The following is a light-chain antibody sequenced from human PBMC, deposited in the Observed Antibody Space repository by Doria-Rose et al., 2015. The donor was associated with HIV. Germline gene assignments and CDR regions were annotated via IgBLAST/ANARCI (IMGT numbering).Light chain of an antibody. CDR2: WAS. J-gene: IGKJ3*01. Sequence: DIRVNQSPESLGMSLGERATLHCKSNQSLLYTSQSYLAWYQQKPGQPPNLLIYWASTRQSRVSARFSGSVSGTDFTLTISSLDAEDVAVYYCLQYYDTPSFGPGTTVDIK. V-gene: IGKV4-1*01. CDR1: QSLLYTSQSY. CDR3: LQYYDTPS.